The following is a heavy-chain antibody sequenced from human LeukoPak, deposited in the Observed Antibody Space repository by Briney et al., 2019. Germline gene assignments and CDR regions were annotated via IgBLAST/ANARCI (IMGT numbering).Heavy chain of an antibody. Sequence: GGSLRLPCAASGFTFSSYAMSWVRQAPGKGLEWVSAISGSGGSTYYADSVKGRFTISRDNSKNTLYLQMDSLRAEDTAVYYCAKDAGGYGYTYYFDYWGQGTLVTVSS. CDR2: ISGSGGST. V-gene: IGHV3-23*01. J-gene: IGHJ4*02. D-gene: IGHD2-21*02. CDR1: GFTFSSYA. CDR3: AKDAGGYGYTYYFDY.